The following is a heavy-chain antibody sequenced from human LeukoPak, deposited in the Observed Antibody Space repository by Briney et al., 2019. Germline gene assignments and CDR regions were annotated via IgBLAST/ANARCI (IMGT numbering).Heavy chain of an antibody. Sequence: GGSLRLSCAASGFTFSSYSMNWVRQAPGKGLEWVSYISSSSSTIYYADSVKGRFTISRDNAKNSLYLQMNSLRAEDTAVYYCAREGPSSGWYGRFDYWGQGTLVTVSS. CDR3: AREGPSSGWYGRFDY. J-gene: IGHJ4*02. CDR1: GFTFSSYS. D-gene: IGHD6-19*01. CDR2: ISSSSSTI. V-gene: IGHV3-48*01.